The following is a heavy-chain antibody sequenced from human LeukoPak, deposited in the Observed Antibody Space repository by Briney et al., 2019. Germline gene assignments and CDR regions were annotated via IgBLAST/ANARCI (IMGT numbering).Heavy chain of an antibody. Sequence: PGGSLRLSCAASGFIVSSNYMSWVRQAPGKGLEWVSVIYSGGSTYYADSVKGRFTISRDNSKNTLYLQMNSLRAEDTAVYYCARYLSVSSSYYFDYWGQGTLVTVSS. CDR3: ARYLSVSSSYYFDY. J-gene: IGHJ4*02. V-gene: IGHV3-66*01. CDR2: IYSGGST. CDR1: GFIVSSNY. D-gene: IGHD3-10*01.